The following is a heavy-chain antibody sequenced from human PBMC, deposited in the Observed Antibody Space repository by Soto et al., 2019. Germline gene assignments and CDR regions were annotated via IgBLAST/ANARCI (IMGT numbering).Heavy chain of an antibody. CDR3: ASGLFGYNTL. D-gene: IGHD1-20*01. V-gene: IGHV4-4*02. Sequence: SETLSLTCAVSGDSISSSSNWWSWVRQPPEKGLEWIGEIYHNGNTNYNPSLESRVTISVDKTENQFSLKLTSVTTADTALYYCASGLFGYNTLWGQGTLVT. CDR1: GDSISSSSNW. J-gene: IGHJ4*02. CDR2: IYHNGNT.